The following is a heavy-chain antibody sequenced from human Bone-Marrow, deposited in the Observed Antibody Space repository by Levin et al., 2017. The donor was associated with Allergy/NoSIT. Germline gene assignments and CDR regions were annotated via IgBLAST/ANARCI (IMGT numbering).Heavy chain of an antibody. CDR2: ISGGGDST. V-gene: IGHV3-23*01. Sequence: GESLKISCAASGFTFNYYAMNWVRQAPGKGLEWVSTISGGGDSTYYADSVKGRFTISRDNSKNTLYLQMNSLRAEDTAVYYCAKGYSSSSSWFDPWGQGTLVTVSS. CDR1: GFTFNYYA. CDR3: AKGYSSSSSWFDP. D-gene: IGHD6-6*01. J-gene: IGHJ5*02.